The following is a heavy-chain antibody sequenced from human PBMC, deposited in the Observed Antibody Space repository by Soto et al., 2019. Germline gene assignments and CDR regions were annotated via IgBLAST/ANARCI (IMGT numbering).Heavy chain of an antibody. Sequence: ALVKVSCKASGYIFTNYHMHWVRQAPGQGLEWMGIINPSGGGTSYTQKFQGRVTMTIDTSTSTIYMELSSLRSEDTAVYYCARAYGSNFFDPWGQGTLVTVSS. V-gene: IGHV1-46*03. CDR3: ARAYGSNFFDP. CDR2: INPSGGGT. CDR1: GYIFTNYH. J-gene: IGHJ5*02. D-gene: IGHD3-10*01.